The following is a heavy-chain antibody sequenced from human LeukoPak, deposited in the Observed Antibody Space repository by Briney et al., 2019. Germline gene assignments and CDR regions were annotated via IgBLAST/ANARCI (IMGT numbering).Heavy chain of an antibody. CDR3: ARSSITMIVVALYYFDY. J-gene: IGHJ4*02. D-gene: IGHD3-22*01. V-gene: IGHV1-3*01. CDR2: INAGNGNT. Sequence: GASVKVSCKASGYTFTSYAMHWVRQAPGQRLEWMGWINAGNGNTKYSQKFQGRVTITRDTSASTAYMELSSLRSEDTAVYYCARSSITMIVVALYYFDYWGQGTLVTVSS. CDR1: GYTFTSYA.